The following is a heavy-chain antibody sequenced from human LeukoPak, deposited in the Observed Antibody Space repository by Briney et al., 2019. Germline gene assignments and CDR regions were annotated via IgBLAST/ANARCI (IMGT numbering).Heavy chain of an antibody. V-gene: IGHV3-23*01. J-gene: IGHJ4*02. Sequence: GGSLRLSCAASGFTFSSYAMSWVRQAPGKGLEWVSAISGSGGSTYYADSVKGRFTISRDTSKNTLYLQMNSLRAEDTAVYYCGVRLVRGYFDYWGQGTLVTVSS. CDR1: GFTFSSYA. CDR2: ISGSGGST. CDR3: GVRLVRGYFDY. D-gene: IGHD2-8*02.